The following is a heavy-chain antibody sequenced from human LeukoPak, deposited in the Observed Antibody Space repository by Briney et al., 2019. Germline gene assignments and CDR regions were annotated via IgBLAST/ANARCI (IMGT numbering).Heavy chain of an antibody. Sequence: PGGSLRLSCAASGFTFSSYWMHWVRQAPGKGLVWVSRINSDGSSTNYVDSVKGRFTISRDNAKNTLYLQMNSLRAEDTAVYYCARDSGSYRSFDYWGQGTLVTVSS. V-gene: IGHV3-74*01. J-gene: IGHJ4*02. CDR2: INSDGSST. CDR3: ARDSGSYRSFDY. CDR1: GFTFSSYW. D-gene: IGHD1-26*01.